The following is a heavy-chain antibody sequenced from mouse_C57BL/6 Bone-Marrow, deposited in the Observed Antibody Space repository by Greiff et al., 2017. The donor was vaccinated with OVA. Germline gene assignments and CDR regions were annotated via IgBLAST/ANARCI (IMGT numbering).Heavy chain of an antibody. V-gene: IGHV2-6*01. Sequence: VQRVESGPGLVAPSPCLSITCTVSGFSLNSYGVDWVRQSPGKGLEWLGVIWGVGSTNNNAAFKSRQSIRKDNSTSQVFLKLNSLQTDDTAVYYCAREAYNSPYWYIDVWGTGTTVTVSS. J-gene: IGHJ1*03. CDR2: IWGVGST. CDR3: AREAYNSPYWYIDV. CDR1: GFSLNSYG. D-gene: IGHD2-12*01.